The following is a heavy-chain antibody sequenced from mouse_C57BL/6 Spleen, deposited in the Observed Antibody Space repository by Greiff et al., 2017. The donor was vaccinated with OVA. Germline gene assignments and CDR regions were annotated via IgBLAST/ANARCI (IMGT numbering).Heavy chain of an antibody. CDR3: AREGESRYFDV. CDR2: SYPGDGDT. J-gene: IGHJ1*03. Sequence: VMLVESGPELVKPGASVKISCKASGYAFSSSWMNWVKQRPGKGLEWIGRSYPGDGDTNYNGKFKGKATLTADKSSSTAYMQLSSLTSEDSAVYFCAREGESRYFDVWGTGTTVTVSS. V-gene: IGHV1-82*01. CDR1: GYAFSSSW.